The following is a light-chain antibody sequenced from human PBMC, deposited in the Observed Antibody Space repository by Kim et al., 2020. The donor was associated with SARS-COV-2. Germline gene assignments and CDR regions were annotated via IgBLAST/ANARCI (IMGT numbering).Light chain of an antibody. V-gene: IGKV3-11*01. CDR3: QQRGSWPLT. CDR1: QSVSSD. CDR2: DAS. Sequence: FIPGERATHSCRASQSVSSDLAGFQQKPGQDPRLLIYDASNRATGIPARFSGSGSGTDFTLPISSLEPEDFAVYYSQQRGSWPLTFGGGTKVDSK. J-gene: IGKJ4*01.